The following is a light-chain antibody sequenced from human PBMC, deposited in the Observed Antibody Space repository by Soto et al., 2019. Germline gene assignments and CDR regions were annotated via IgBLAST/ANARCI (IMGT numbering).Light chain of an antibody. CDR2: GAS. J-gene: IGKJ1*01. CDR1: QSVSSN. Sequence: EIVMTQSPGTLSLSPGERATLSCRASQSVSSNLAWYRQKPGQAPRLLIYGASTRATGIPARFSGSGSGTDFTLTISSLQSEDFAVYYCQQYNNWPRTFGQGTKVDI. V-gene: IGKV3-15*01. CDR3: QQYNNWPRT.